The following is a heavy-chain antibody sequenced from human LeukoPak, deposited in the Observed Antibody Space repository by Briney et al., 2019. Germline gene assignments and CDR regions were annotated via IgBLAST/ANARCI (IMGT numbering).Heavy chain of an antibody. Sequence: ASVKVSCKASGYTFTSYGISWVRQAPGQGLEWMGWINTNTGNPTYAQGFTGRFVFSLDTSVSTAYLQISSLKAEDTAVYYCARDSDYDIYAFDIWGQGTMVTVSS. CDR2: INTNTGNP. CDR3: ARDSDYDIYAFDI. J-gene: IGHJ3*02. V-gene: IGHV7-4-1*02. CDR1: GYTFTSYG. D-gene: IGHD3-9*01.